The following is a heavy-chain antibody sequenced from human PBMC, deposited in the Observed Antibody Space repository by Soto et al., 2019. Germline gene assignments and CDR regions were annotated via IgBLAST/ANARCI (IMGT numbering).Heavy chain of an antibody. CDR1: GFTFSSYG. Sequence: QVQLVESGGGVVQPGRSLRLSCAASGFTFSSYGMHWVRQAPGKGLEWVAVISYDGSNKYYADSVKGRFTISRDNSKNTLYLQMNGLRAEDRAVYDCAKDQVRAVVAADFDYRGQGTLFTVSS. D-gene: IGHD2-15*01. V-gene: IGHV3-30*18. CDR3: AKDQVRAVVAADFDY. CDR2: ISYDGSNK. J-gene: IGHJ4*02.